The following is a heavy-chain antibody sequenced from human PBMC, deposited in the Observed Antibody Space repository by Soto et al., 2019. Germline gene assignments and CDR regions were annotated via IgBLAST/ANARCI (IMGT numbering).Heavy chain of an antibody. Sequence: EVQLVESGGGLVQPGRSLRLSCAASAFTFGDYAMHWVRQAPGRGLEWVSCISWNSGNIVYVDSVEGRFTISRDNAKNALYLLMNSLRPEDTAFYYCVNGYTTSCFGHFHYWGQGALVTVSS. D-gene: IGHD2-2*01. CDR2: ISWNSGNI. V-gene: IGHV3-9*01. J-gene: IGHJ4*02. CDR3: VNGYTTSCFGHFHY. CDR1: AFTFGDYA.